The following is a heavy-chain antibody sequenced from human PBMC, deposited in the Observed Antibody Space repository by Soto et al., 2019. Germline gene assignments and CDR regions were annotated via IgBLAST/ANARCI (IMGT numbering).Heavy chain of an antibody. CDR3: ARVSRLTGTQQAFDY. CDR2: IIPIFGTA. V-gene: IGHV1-69*01. D-gene: IGHD1-7*01. Sequence: QVQLVQSGAEVKKPGSSVKVSCTASGGTFSSYAISWVRQAPGQGLEWMGGIIPIFGTANYAQKFQGRVTITADDYTSTAYMELSSLRAEDTAVYYCARVSRLTGTQQAFDYWGQGTLVTVSS. J-gene: IGHJ4*02. CDR1: GGTFSSYA.